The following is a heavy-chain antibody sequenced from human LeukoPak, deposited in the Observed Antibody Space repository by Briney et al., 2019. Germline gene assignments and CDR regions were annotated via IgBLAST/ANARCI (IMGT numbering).Heavy chain of an antibody. Sequence: ASVKVSCKVSGYTLTELSMHWVRQAPGKGLEWMGGLDPEDGETIYAQKFQGRVTMTEDTSTDTAYMELSSLRSEDTAVYYCATFYDSSGLCFDYWGQGTLVTVSS. CDR3: ATFYDSSGLCFDY. J-gene: IGHJ4*02. CDR2: LDPEDGET. V-gene: IGHV1-24*01. CDR1: GYTLTELS. D-gene: IGHD3-22*01.